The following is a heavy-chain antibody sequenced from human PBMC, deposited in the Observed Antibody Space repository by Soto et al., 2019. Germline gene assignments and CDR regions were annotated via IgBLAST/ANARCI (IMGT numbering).Heavy chain of an antibody. Sequence: PARTLSLPCTVYVGSCSGYYWSWIRQPPGKGLEWIGEINHSGSTNYNPSLKSRVTISVDTSKNQFSLKLSSVTAADTAVYYCARLTWGPFDYRGQGTLVTVSS. D-gene: IGHD3-16*01. CDR3: ARLTWGPFDY. V-gene: IGHV4-34*01. CDR1: VGSCSGYY. CDR2: INHSGST. J-gene: IGHJ4*02.